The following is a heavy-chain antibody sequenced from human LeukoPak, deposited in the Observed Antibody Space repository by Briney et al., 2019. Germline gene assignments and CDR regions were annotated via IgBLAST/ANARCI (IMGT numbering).Heavy chain of an antibody. J-gene: IGHJ4*02. CDR3: ARQSHYYDSSGYYYVGFDY. CDR2: IYPGDSDT. CDR1: GYSFNSYW. V-gene: IGHV5-51*01. D-gene: IGHD3-22*01. Sequence: GESLKISCKGSGYSFNSYWIGWVRQMPGKGLEWMGIIYPGDSDTRYSPSFQGQVTISADKSISTAYLQWSSLKASDTAMYYCARQSHYYDSSGYYYVGFDYWGQGTLVTVSS.